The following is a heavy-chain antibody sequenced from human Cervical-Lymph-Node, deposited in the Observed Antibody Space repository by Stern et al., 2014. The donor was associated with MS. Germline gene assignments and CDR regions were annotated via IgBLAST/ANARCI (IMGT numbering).Heavy chain of an antibody. Sequence: VQLVESGGGVVQPGRSLRLSCAASGFTFSSYGMHWVRQAPGKGLEWVAVIWYDGSNKYYADSVKGRFTISRDNSKNTLYLQMNSLRAEDTAVYYCARDLRPRGYDSSGYYLPDYWGQGTLVTVSS. CDR3: ARDLRPRGYDSSGYYLPDY. V-gene: IGHV3-33*01. CDR2: IWYDGSNK. CDR1: GFTFSSYG. J-gene: IGHJ4*02. D-gene: IGHD3-22*01.